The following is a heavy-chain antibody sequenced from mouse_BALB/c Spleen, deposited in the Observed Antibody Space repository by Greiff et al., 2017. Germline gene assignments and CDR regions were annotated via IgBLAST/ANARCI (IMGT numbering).Heavy chain of an antibody. Sequence: QVQLQQSGPELVKPGASVKISCKASGYSFTSYYIHWVKQRPGQGLEWIGWIFPGSGNTKYNEKFKGKATLTADTSSSTAYMQLSSLTSEDSAVYFCAREVYYYGNDAMDYWGQGTSVTVSS. D-gene: IGHD1-1*01. V-gene: IGHV1-66*01. CDR3: AREVYYYGNDAMDY. CDR2: IFPGSGNT. CDR1: GYSFTSYY. J-gene: IGHJ4*01.